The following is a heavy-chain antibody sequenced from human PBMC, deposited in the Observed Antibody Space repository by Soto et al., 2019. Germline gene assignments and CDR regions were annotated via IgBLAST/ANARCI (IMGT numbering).Heavy chain of an antibody. J-gene: IGHJ6*02. D-gene: IGHD3-9*01. CDR1: GFTFSSYS. CDR3: AREGNYDILTGTGAVGYYGMDV. Sequence: GGSLRLSCAASGFTFSSYSMNWVRQAPGKGLEWVSSISSSSSYIYYADSVKGRFTISRDNAKNSLYLQMNSLRAEDTAVYYCAREGNYDILTGTGAVGYYGMDVWGQGTKVTVYS. CDR2: ISSSSSYI. V-gene: IGHV3-21*01.